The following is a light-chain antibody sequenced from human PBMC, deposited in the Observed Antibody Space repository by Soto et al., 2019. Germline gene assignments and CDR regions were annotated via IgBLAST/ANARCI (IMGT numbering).Light chain of an antibody. CDR3: MQAPPTPPWT. CDR2: LGS. Sequence: DIVMTQSPLSLPVTPGEPASISCRSSQSLLHSNGYNYLDWYLQKPGQSPQLLIYLGSNRASGVPDRCGGSGSGTDFPLKISRVGAEDVGVYYGMQAPPTPPWTFGQGTKVEIK. CDR1: QSLLHSNGYNY. V-gene: IGKV2-28*01. J-gene: IGKJ1*01.